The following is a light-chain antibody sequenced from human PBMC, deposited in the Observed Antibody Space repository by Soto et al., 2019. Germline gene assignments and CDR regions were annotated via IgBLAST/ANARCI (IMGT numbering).Light chain of an antibody. CDR1: SSDIGSYNY. CDR3: SAPRSSSFYV. V-gene: IGLV2-14*03. CDR2: DVT. Sequence: QSVLTQPASVSGSPGQSITISCTGTSSDIGSYNYVSWYQQHPGQAPKLMIYDVTNRPSGVSNRFSGSKSCNTASLTISGLQAEDEADYYCSAPRSSSFYVFGTGTKLTFL. J-gene: IGLJ1*01.